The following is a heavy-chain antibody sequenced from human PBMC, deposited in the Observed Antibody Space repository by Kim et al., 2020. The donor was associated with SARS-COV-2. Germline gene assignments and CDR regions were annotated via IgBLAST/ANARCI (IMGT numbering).Heavy chain of an antibody. CDR3: ARDEYSYGCGY. D-gene: IGHD5-18*01. Sequence: SYAQKFQGRVTMTRDTSTSTVYMELSSLRSEDTAVYYCARDEYSYGCGYWGQGTLVTVSS. J-gene: IGHJ4*02. V-gene: IGHV1-46*01.